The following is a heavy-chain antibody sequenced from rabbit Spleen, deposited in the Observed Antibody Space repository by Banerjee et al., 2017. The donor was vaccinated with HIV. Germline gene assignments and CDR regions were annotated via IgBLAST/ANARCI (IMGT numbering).Heavy chain of an antibody. J-gene: IGHJ6*01. Sequence: QQQLEESGGGLVKPGGTLTLTCTASGFSFSDIFYMCWVRQAPGKGLEWIGYIDPVFGITYYANWVNGRFSISRENAQNTVFLQMTSLTAADTATYFCARDTGSSFSSYGMDLWGQGTLVTVS. CDR2: IDPVFGIT. D-gene: IGHD8-1*01. CDR3: ARDTGSSFSSYGMDL. V-gene: IGHV1S43*01. CDR1: GFSFSDIFY.